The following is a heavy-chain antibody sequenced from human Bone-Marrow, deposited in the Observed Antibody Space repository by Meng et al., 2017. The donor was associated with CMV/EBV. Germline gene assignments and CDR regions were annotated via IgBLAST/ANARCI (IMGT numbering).Heavy chain of an antibody. J-gene: IGHJ4*02. CDR1: GFTFSSYA. Sequence: GESLKISCAASGFTFSSYAMHWVRQAPGKGLEWVAVISYDGSNKYYADSVKGRFTISRDNSKNTLYLQMNSLRAEDTAVYYCARGEAGTHFDNWGQGTLVTVSS. CDR3: ARGEAGTHFDN. CDR2: ISYDGSNK. D-gene: IGHD6-13*01. V-gene: IGHV3-30-3*01.